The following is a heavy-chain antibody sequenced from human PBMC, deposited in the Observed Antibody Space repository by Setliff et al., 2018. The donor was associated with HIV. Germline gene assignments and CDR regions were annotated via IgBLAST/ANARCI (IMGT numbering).Heavy chain of an antibody. CDR1: GYTFTAYY. Sequence: ASVKVSCKASGYTFTAYYLHWVRQAPGQGLEWMGRINPNNGDTNYAQKFQGRVTMTMDTSTTTAYMELSGLKSDDTAVYYCARDHVVCSGGTCRSDDPYYYYYMNVWGQGTTVTVSS. CDR3: ARDHVVCSGGTCRSDDPYYYYYMNV. J-gene: IGHJ6*03. V-gene: IGHV1-2*06. CDR2: INPNNGDT. D-gene: IGHD2-15*01.